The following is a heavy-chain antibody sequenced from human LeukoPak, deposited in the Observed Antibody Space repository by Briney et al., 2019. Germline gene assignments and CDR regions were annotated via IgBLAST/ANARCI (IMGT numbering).Heavy chain of an antibody. D-gene: IGHD6-19*01. CDR3: AKRSAESSGYFDY. CDR1: GFTFSSYA. Sequence: GGSLRLSCAASGFTFSSYAMSWVRQAPGKGLEWVSVISGSGGITNYADSVKGRFTISRDNSKNTLYLQMNSLRAEDTAIYYCAKRSAESSGYFDYWGQGTLVAVSS. V-gene: IGHV3-23*01. J-gene: IGHJ4*02. CDR2: ISGSGGIT.